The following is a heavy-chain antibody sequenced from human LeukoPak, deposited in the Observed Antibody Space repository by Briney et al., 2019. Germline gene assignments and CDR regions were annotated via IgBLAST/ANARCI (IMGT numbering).Heavy chain of an antibody. CDR2: ISYDGSNK. CDR1: GFTFSSYG. J-gene: IGHJ3*02. D-gene: IGHD1-26*01. V-gene: IGHV3-30*03. CDR3: ARARGAFDI. Sequence: GGSLRLSCAASGFTFSSYGMHWVRQAPGKGLEWVAVISYDGSNKYYADSVKGRFTISRDNAKNSLYLQMNSLRAEDTAVYYCARARGAFDIWGQGTMVTVSS.